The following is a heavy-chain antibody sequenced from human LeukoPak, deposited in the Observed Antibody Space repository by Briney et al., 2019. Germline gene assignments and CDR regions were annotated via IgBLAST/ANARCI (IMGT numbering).Heavy chain of an antibody. J-gene: IGHJ4*02. D-gene: IGHD6-19*01. CDR1: GFTFSSYA. CDR2: ISYDGSNK. Sequence: GGSLRLSCAASGFTFSSYAMHWVRQAPGKGLEWVAVISYDGSNKYYADSVKGRFTISRDNSKNTLYLQMNSLRAEDTAVYYCEGLSSGWNYWGQGTLVTVSS. V-gene: IGHV3-30*04. CDR3: EGLSSGWNY.